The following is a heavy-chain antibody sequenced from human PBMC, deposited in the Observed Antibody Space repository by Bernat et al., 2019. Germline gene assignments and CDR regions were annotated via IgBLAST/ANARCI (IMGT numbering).Heavy chain of an antibody. CDR2: INHSGST. D-gene: IGHD1-26*01. J-gene: IGHJ4*02. CDR3: ARANRAPGSYYFDY. Sequence: QVQLQQWGAGLLKPSETLSLTCAVYGGSFSGYYWSWIRQPPGKGPEWIGEINHSGSTNYNPSLKSRVTISVDTSKNQFSLKLSSVTAADTAVYYCARANRAPGSYYFDYWGQGTLVTVSS. CDR1: GGSFSGYY. V-gene: IGHV4-34*01.